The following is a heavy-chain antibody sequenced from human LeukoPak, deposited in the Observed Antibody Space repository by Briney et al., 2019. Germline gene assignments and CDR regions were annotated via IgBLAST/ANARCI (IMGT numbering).Heavy chain of an antibody. CDR2: INPNSGGT. V-gene: IGHV1-2*02. CDR3: AREYSSSLGGLFDY. CDR1: GYTFTGYY. D-gene: IGHD6-13*01. Sequence: GASVKVSCKASGYTFTGYYMHWVRQAPGQGLEWMGWINPNSGGTNYAQKFQGRVTMTRDTSISTAYMELSRLRSDDTAVYYCAREYSSSLGGLFDYWGQGTLVTVSS. J-gene: IGHJ4*02.